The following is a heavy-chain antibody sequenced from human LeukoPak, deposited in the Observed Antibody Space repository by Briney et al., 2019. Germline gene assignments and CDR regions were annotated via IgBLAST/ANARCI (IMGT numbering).Heavy chain of an antibody. CDR1: GGSISRNY. J-gene: IGHJ4*02. CDR2: IYYSGST. Sequence: PSETLSLTCTVSGGSISRNYWGWIRQPPGKGLEWIGSIYYSGSTYYNPSLKSRVTISVDTSKNQFSLKLSSVTAADTAVYYCARQAYDSRFDYWGQGTLVTVSS. V-gene: IGHV4-39*01. CDR3: ARQAYDSRFDY. D-gene: IGHD3-22*01.